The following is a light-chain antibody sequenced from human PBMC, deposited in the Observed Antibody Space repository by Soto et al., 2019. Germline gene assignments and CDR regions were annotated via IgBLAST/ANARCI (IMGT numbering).Light chain of an antibody. CDR1: QSISSY. J-gene: IGKJ2*01. Sequence: DIQMTQSPSSLSASVGVRVTITCRASQSISSYLNWYQQKPGKAAKLLIYAASSLQSGVPSRFSCSGSGTDFTLNISSLQSEDFATYYCQQSYNSPRTCGQGTKLEIK. V-gene: IGKV1-39*01. CDR3: QQSYNSPRT. CDR2: AAS.